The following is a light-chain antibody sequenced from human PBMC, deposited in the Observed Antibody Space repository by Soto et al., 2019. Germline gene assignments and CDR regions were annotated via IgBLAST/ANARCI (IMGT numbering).Light chain of an antibody. V-gene: IGLV2-11*01. Sequence: QSALTQPRSVSGSPGQSVTISCTGTSSDVGGYNYVSWYQQHPGKAPKLVIYDVSKRPSGVPDRFPGSKSANTASLTISGLQAEDEADYYCCSYAGNSLWVFGGGTKLTVL. CDR1: SSDVGGYNY. CDR3: CSYAGNSLWV. J-gene: IGLJ3*02. CDR2: DVS.